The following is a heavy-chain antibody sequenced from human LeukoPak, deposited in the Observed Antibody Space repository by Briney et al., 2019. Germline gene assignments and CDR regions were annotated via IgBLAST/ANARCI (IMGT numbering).Heavy chain of an antibody. D-gene: IGHD3-22*01. CDR2: ISGSGGST. CDR3: AKAGYYDSSGYYAPHYYFDY. J-gene: IGHJ4*02. CDR1: GFTFSSYA. Sequence: GGSLRLSCAASGFTFSSYAMSWVRQAPGKGLEWVSAISGSGGSTYYADSVKGRFTISRDNSKNTLYLQMNSLRAEDTAVYYCAKAGYYDSSGYYAPHYYFDYWGQGILVTVSS. V-gene: IGHV3-23*01.